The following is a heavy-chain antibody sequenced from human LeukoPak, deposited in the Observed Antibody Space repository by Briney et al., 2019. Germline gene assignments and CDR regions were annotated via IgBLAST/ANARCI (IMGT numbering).Heavy chain of an antibody. Sequence: SETLSLTCTVSGGSISNSYWTWIRQPPGKGLEWIGNVYSSGTTNYNPSLMSRITISVDTSKNQFSLKLTSVTAADTAVYYCAKQGGVYGSSWIDYWGQGALVTVSS. CDR3: AKQGGVYGSSWIDY. CDR2: VYSSGTT. J-gene: IGHJ4*02. CDR1: GGSISNSY. D-gene: IGHD6-13*01. V-gene: IGHV4-59*08.